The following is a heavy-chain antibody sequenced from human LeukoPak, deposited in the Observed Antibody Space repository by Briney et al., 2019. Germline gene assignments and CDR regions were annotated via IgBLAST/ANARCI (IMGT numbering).Heavy chain of an antibody. CDR2: IRYDGSNK. CDR3: AKDWGTTVTGYFDL. J-gene: IGHJ2*01. D-gene: IGHD4-17*01. V-gene: IGHV3-30*02. CDR1: GFTFSSYG. Sequence: GGSLRLSRAASGFTFSSYGMHWVRQAPGKGLEWVAFIRYDGSNKYYADSVKGRFTISRDNSKNTLYLQMNSLRAEDTAVYYCAKDWGTTVTGYFDLWGRGTLVTVSS.